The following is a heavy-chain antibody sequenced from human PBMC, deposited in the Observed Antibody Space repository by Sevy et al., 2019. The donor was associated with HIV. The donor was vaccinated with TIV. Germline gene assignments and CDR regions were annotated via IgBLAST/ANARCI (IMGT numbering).Heavy chain of an antibody. Sequence: GGSLRLSCAASGFTFSDYAMHWVRLAPGKGLEWVALMSYDGSNQYYADSVKGRFTISRDNSKNTLSLQMNSLRAEDTAVYYCAKESPGYNYDSSGSLDYSGQRTLVTVSS. D-gene: IGHD3-22*01. CDR2: MSYDGSNQ. CDR3: AKESPGYNYDSSGSLDY. V-gene: IGHV3-30*18. J-gene: IGHJ4*02. CDR1: GFTFSDYA.